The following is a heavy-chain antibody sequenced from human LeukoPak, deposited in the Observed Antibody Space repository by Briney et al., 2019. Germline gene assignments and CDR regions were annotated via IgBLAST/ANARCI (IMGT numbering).Heavy chain of an antibody. CDR3: ARQTAMGRSGDY. CDR2: IDPSDSET. V-gene: IGHV5-51*01. Sequence: GESLKISCKASGYSFTSYWIGCVRQVPGKGLEWMGIIDPSDSETRYTPSFQGQVTISVDKSLTTAYLQWNSLKASDTAMYYCARQTAMGRSGDYWGQGTLVTVSS. CDR1: GYSFTSYW. J-gene: IGHJ4*02. D-gene: IGHD5-18*01.